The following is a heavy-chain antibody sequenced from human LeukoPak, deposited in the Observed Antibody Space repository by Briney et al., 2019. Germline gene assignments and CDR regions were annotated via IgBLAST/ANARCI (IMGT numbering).Heavy chain of an antibody. V-gene: IGHV4-38-2*02. CDR2: IYHSGGT. Sequence: SETLSLTCAVSGYSISSAYYWGWIRPPPVKALEWIGSIYHSGGTYYNPSLKSRVTISVDTSKNHFSLKLSSVTAADTAVYYCARDADYFDPWGQGTLVIVSS. J-gene: IGHJ5*02. CDR1: GYSISSAYY. CDR3: ARDADYFDP. D-gene: IGHD4-11*01.